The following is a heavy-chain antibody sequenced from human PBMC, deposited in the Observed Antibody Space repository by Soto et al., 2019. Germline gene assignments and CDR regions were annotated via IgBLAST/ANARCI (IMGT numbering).Heavy chain of an antibody. CDR3: ARGHRAMEYYYYSGMDV. CDR2: ISYSGST. V-gene: IGHV4-59*01. D-gene: IGHD5-18*01. Sequence: SETLSLTCSVSGGSISSSFWSWIRQPPGKELEWIGYISYSGSTTYNPSLKSRITLSVDTSKNQFSLRVASVTAADTAVYYCARGHRAMEYYYYSGMDVWGQGTTVTVSS. J-gene: IGHJ6*02. CDR1: GGSISSSF.